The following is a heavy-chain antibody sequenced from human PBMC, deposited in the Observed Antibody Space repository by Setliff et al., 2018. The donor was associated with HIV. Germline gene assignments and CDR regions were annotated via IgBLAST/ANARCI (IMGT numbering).Heavy chain of an antibody. CDR2: IYTSGKT. D-gene: IGHD1-26*01. CDR3: ARAAYSGTYLWEPATDL. V-gene: IGHV4-61*09. Sequence: SETLSLTCTVSGDSITRGSYYWSWIRQPAGKGLEWIGHIYTSGKTHYSPSLKSRITISADTSKNQLSLNLGSVTAADTAVYYCARAAYSGTYLWEPATDLWGRGTLVTVS. J-gene: IGHJ2*01. CDR1: GDSITRGSYY.